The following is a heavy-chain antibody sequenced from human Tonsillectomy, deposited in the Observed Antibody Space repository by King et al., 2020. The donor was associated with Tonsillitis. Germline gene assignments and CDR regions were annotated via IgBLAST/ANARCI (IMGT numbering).Heavy chain of an antibody. V-gene: IGHV3-30*18. CDR1: GFTFSIYG. CDR2: ISYDGTNK. Sequence: VQLVESGGGVVQPGRSLRLSCAASGFTFSIYGLHWVRQAPGKGLEWVAVISYDGTNKYYADSVKGRFTISRDNSKNTLYLQMNSLRAEDTDVYYCAKDEKLWFGESPFDYWGQGTLVTVSS. J-gene: IGHJ4*02. CDR3: AKDEKLWFGESPFDY. D-gene: IGHD3-10*01.